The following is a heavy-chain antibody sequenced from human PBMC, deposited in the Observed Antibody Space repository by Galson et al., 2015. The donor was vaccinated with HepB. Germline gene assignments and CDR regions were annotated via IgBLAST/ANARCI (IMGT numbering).Heavy chain of an antibody. D-gene: IGHD3-22*01. J-gene: IGHJ4*02. V-gene: IGHV3-30*18. CDR2: ISYDGSNK. CDR3: AKDGDSSGPFDY. CDR1: GFTFSSYG. Sequence: SLRLSCAASGFTFSSYGMHWVRQAPGKGLEWVAVISYDGSNKYYADSVKGRFTISRDNSKNTLYPQMSSLRAEDTAVYYCAKDGDSSGPFDYWGQGTLVTVSS.